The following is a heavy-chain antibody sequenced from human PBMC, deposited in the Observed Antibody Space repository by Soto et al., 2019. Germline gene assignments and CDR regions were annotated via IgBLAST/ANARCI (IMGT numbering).Heavy chain of an antibody. CDR2: ISWNSGSI. J-gene: IGHJ4*02. V-gene: IGHV3-9*01. CDR1: GFTFDDDA. Sequence: EVQLVESGGGLVQPGRSLRLSCAASGFTFDDDAMEWVRQALGKGLEWVSGISWNSGSIGYADSVRCRFTITRDNAKNTLYLQMISLRAEDTALYYCAKDIGGRGAYFDYRGQGTLVTVSS. CDR3: AKDIGGRGAYFDY. D-gene: IGHD4-17*01.